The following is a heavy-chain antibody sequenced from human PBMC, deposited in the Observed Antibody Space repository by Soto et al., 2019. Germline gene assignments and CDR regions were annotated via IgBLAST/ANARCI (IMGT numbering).Heavy chain of an antibody. CDR2: IYYSGST. J-gene: IGHJ6*02. Sequence: SDTLSLTCTVSGGSISSSSYYWGWIRQPPGKGLEWIGSIYYSGSTYYNPSLKSRVTISVDTSKNQFSLKLSSVTAADTAVYYYARHLIYSSGWSYYYYYYGMDVCGQGTTVT. D-gene: IGHD6-19*01. CDR1: GGSISSSSYY. V-gene: IGHV4-39*01. CDR3: ARHLIYSSGWSYYYYYYGMDV.